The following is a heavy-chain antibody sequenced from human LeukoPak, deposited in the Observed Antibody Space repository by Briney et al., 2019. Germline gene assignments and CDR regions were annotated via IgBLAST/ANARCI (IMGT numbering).Heavy chain of an antibody. J-gene: IGHJ4*02. CDR1: AGSISSYY. Sequence: SETLSLTCTVSAGSISSYYWSWIRQPAGKGLEWIGRIYNTGSTTYNPSLKSRVTMSVDTSKNQFSLKLTSATAADTAVYYCARGRYFGYWGQGTLVTVSS. CDR3: ARGRYFGY. V-gene: IGHV4-4*07. CDR2: IYNTGST. D-gene: IGHD3-9*01.